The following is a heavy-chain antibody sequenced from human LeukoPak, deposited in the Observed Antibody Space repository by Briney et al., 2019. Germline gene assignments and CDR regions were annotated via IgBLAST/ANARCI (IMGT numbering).Heavy chain of an antibody. V-gene: IGHV4-30-4*01. D-gene: IGHD3-16*01. Sequence: SETLSLTCTVSGGSISSGDYYWSWIRQPPGKGLEWIGYIYYSGSTYYNPSLKSRVTISVDTSKNQFSLKLSSVTAAGTAVYYCARLRLGEPRDVFDIWGQGTMVTVSS. CDR3: ARLRLGEPRDVFDI. J-gene: IGHJ3*02. CDR2: IYYSGST. CDR1: GGSISSGDYY.